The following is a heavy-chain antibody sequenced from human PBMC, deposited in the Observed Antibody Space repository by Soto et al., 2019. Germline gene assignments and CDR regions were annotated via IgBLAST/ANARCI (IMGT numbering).Heavy chain of an antibody. V-gene: IGHV3-23*01. J-gene: IGHJ3*02. CDR3: AKVRVYPTNAFDI. Sequence: EVQLLESGGGLVQPGGSLRLSCAASGFTFSSYAMSWVRQAPGKGLEWVSAISGSGGSTYYPDSVKGRFTISRDNSKNTLYLQMNSLRAEDTAVYYCAKVRVYPTNAFDIWGQGTMVTVSS. CDR1: GFTFSSYA. CDR2: ISGSGGST. D-gene: IGHD6-6*01.